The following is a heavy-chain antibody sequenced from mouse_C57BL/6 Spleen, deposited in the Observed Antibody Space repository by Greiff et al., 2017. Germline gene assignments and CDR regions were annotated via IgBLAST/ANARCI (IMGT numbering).Heavy chain of an antibody. CDR1: GYAFSSYW. V-gene: IGHV1-80*01. CDR2: IYPGDGDT. CDR3: ARGRRDYYAMDY. J-gene: IGHJ4*01. Sequence: VQLQQSGAELVKPGASVKISCKASGYAFSSYWMNWVKQRPGKGLEWIGQIYPGDGDTNYNGKFKGKATLTADKSSSTAYMQLSSLTSEDSAVYFCARGRRDYYAMDYWGQGTSVTVSS.